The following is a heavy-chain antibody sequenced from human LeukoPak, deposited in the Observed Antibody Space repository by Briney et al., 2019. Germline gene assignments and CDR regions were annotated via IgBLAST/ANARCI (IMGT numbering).Heavy chain of an antibody. D-gene: IGHD6-19*01. CDR1: GGSISSSSYY. Sequence: SETLSLTCTVSGGSISSSSYYWGWIRQPPGKGLEWIGSIYYSGSTYYNPSLKSRVTISVDTSKNQFSLKLSSVTAADTAVYYCARHYTQWLAPYAFDIWGQGTMVTVSS. V-gene: IGHV4-39*01. CDR3: ARHYTQWLAPYAFDI. J-gene: IGHJ3*02. CDR2: IYYSGST.